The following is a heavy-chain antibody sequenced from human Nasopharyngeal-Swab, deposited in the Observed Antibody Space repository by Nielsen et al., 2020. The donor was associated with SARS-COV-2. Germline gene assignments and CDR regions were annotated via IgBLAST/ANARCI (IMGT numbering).Heavy chain of an antibody. V-gene: IGHV3-74*01. CDR3: ASQLGHTDS. J-gene: IGHJ4*02. CDR2: ISEDGSIT. CDR1: GFTFSSHW. D-gene: IGHD2-2*01. Sequence: GESLKISCAASGFTFSSHWMHWVRQAPGKGLVWVSRISEDGSITTYADSVKGRFTISRDNAKNTLFLQMHSLRADDTAIYYCASQLGHTDSWGQGTLATVSS.